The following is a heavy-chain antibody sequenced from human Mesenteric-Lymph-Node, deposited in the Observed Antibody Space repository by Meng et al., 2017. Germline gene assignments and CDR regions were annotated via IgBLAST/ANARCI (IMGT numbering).Heavy chain of an antibody. D-gene: IGHD2-21*02. Sequence: GESLKISCAASGFTVSSNYMSWVRQAPGKGLEWVSVIYSGGSTYYADSVKGRFTISRHNSKNTLYLQMNSLRAEDTAVYYCARVDVDCGGDCYAIDYWGQGTLVTVSS. CDR3: ARVDVDCGGDCYAIDY. CDR1: GFTVSSNY. J-gene: IGHJ4*02. CDR2: IYSGGST. V-gene: IGHV3-53*04.